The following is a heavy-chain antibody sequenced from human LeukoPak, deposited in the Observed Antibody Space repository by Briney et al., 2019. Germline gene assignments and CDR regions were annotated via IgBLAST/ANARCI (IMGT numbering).Heavy chain of an antibody. CDR2: ISYDGGLQ. D-gene: IGHD2-8*01. Sequence: GGSLRLSCAASGFSFNSYTMHWVRQSPDKGLEWVAVISYDGGLQFYGDSVKGRFIISRDNSRNTLYLQMNSLRAEDTAVYYCVRCAKIPYGMDVWGQGTTVTVSS. V-gene: IGHV3-30-3*01. CDR1: GFSFNSYT. CDR3: VRCAKIPYGMDV. J-gene: IGHJ6*02.